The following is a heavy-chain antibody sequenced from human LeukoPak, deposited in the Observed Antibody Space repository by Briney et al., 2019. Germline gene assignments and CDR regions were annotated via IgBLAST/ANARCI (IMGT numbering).Heavy chain of an antibody. Sequence: SGTLSLTCAVSGGSISSSNWWSWVRQPPGKGLEWIGEIYHSGSTNYNPSLKSRVTISVDKSKNQFSLKLSSVTAADTAVYYCAREYGSGWYPGAFDIWGQGTMVTVSS. CDR2: IYHSGST. CDR1: GGSISSSNW. D-gene: IGHD6-19*01. J-gene: IGHJ3*02. CDR3: AREYGSGWYPGAFDI. V-gene: IGHV4-4*02.